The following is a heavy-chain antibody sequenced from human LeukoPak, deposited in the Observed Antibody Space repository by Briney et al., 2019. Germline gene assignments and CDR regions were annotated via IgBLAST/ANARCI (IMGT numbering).Heavy chain of an antibody. CDR3: AKDLRGGSGSASFDY. CDR2: ISAIGGTT. V-gene: IGHV3-23*01. CDR1: GFTFTNYA. J-gene: IGHJ4*02. Sequence: GGSLRLSCAASGFTFTNYAVNWVRQAPGKGLEWVSAISAIGGTTFYADSVRGRFTISRDNSKNTLHLQMNSLRAEDTAVYYCAKDLRGGSGSASFDYWGQGTLVTVSS. D-gene: IGHD3-16*01.